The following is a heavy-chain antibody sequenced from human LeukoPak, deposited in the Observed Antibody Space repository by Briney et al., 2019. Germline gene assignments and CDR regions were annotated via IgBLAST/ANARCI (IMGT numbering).Heavy chain of an antibody. J-gene: IGHJ5*02. CDR3: AIATYDFWSGYYDWFDP. Sequence: SETLSLTCTVSGGSISSSSYYWGWIRQPPGKGLEWIGNIYYSGSTYYNPSLESRVTISVDTSKNQFSLKLSSVTAADTAVYYCAIATYDFWSGYYDWFDPWGQGTLVTVSS. V-gene: IGHV4-39*01. CDR1: GGSISSSSYY. D-gene: IGHD3-3*01. CDR2: IYYSGST.